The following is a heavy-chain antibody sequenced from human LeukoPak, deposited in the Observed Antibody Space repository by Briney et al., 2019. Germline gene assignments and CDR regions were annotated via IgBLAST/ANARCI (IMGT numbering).Heavy chain of an antibody. V-gene: IGHV4-39*07. CDR3: ARAVGSSWYGDAFDI. Sequence: SETLSLTCTVSGGSISSSSYYWGWIRQPPGKGLEWIGSIYYSGSTYYNPSLKSRVTISVDTSKNQFSLKLSSVTAADTAVYYCARAVGSSWYGDAFDIWGQGTMVTVSS. J-gene: IGHJ3*02. CDR2: IYYSGST. D-gene: IGHD6-13*01. CDR1: GGSISSSSYY.